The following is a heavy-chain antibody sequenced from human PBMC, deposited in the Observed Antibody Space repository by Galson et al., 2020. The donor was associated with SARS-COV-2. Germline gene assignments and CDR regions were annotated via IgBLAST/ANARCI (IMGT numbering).Heavy chain of an antibody. D-gene: IGHD2-15*01. CDR1: GGSISSGSYY. Sequence: SETLSLTCTVSGGSISSGSYYWSWIRQPAGKGLEWIGRIYTSGSTNYNPSLKSRVTISVDTSKNQFSLKLSSVTAADTAVYYCAVLKKAYCSGGSCYVLDYWGQGTLVTVSS. J-gene: IGHJ4*02. CDR3: AVLKKAYCSGGSCYVLDY. V-gene: IGHV4-61*02. CDR2: IYTSGST.